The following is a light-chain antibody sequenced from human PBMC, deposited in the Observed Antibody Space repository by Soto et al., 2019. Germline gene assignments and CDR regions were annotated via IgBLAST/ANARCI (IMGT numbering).Light chain of an antibody. CDR3: SSYAGSSNV. J-gene: IGLJ1*01. CDR2: EVN. V-gene: IGLV2-8*01. Sequence: QSALTQPASVSGSPGQSITISCTGTSNNIGGYNVVSWYQQHPGKAPKLMIYEVNKRPSGVPDRFSGSKSGNTASLTVSGLQAEDEADYYCSSYAGSSNVFGTGTKLTVL. CDR1: SNNIGGYNV.